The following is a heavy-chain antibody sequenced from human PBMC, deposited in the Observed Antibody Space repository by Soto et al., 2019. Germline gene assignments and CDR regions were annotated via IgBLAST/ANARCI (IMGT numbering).Heavy chain of an antibody. V-gene: IGHV4-59*08. J-gene: IGHJ6*03. CDR3: ARVSKFLEYYYYYMDV. CDR2: IYYSGST. Sequence: SETLSLTCTVSGDSISNYYWTWIRQPPGKGLEWIGLIYYSGSTNSNPSLTSRVTISIDTSMKQFSLKLRSVTAADTAVYYCARVSKFLEYYYYYMDVWGKGTTVTVSS. D-gene: IGHD1-1*01. CDR1: GDSISNYY.